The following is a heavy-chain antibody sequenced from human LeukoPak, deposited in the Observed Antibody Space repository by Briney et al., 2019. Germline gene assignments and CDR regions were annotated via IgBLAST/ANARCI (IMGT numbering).Heavy chain of an antibody. V-gene: IGHV4-59*12. CDR2: IYDRGPA. D-gene: IGHD3-10*01. Sequence: PSETLSLTCTVSGGSISSYYWSWIRQPPGKGLEWIGCIYDRGPAYYNPSLKSRFTISVDRPKNQFFLNVTSLTAADTAVYYCARSRQASGLFNSWGQGTLVVVSS. J-gene: IGHJ5*01. CDR1: GGSISSYY. CDR3: ARSRQASGLFNS.